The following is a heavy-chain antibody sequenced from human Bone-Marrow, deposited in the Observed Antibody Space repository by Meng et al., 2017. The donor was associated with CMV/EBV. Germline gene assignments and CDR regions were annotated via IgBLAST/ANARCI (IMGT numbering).Heavy chain of an antibody. V-gene: IGHV3-30*02. CDR2: IRYDGSYK. CDR1: GFTFISYG. Sequence: GGSLRLSCAASGFTFISYGMHWVRQAPGKGLEWVAFIRYDGSYKYYADSVKGRFTISRDNSKNTLYLQMNSLRAEDTAVYYCAKDLYCSSTSCPSFYYYYGMDVCGQGITVTASS. CDR3: AKDLYCSSTSCPSFYYYYGMDV. D-gene: IGHD2-2*01. J-gene: IGHJ6*02.